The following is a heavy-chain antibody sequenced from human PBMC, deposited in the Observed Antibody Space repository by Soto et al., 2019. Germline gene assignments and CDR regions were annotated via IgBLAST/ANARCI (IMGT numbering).Heavy chain of an antibody. CDR2: IYYSGST. J-gene: IGHJ6*02. V-gene: IGHV4-61*01. D-gene: IGHD3-10*01. CDR1: GGSVSSGSYY. CDR3: ARDSARIMVLGVISPGYRGMDV. Sequence: SETLSLTCTVSGGSVSSGSYYWSWIRQPPGKGLEWIGNIYYSGSTNYNHSLKSRVTISVDASKNQLSLKLSSVTAADTAVYYCARDSARIMVLGVISPGYRGMDVWGQGTTVTVSS.